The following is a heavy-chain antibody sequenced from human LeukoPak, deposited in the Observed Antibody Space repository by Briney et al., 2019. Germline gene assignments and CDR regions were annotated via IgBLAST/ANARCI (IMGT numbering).Heavy chain of an antibody. J-gene: IGHJ6*03. D-gene: IGHD1-7*01. V-gene: IGHV4-39*01. Sequence: PSETLSLTCTVSGGSVSSSSSCWAWIRQPPGGGLGWIGGVYCSGTTYYKTSLESRVTLSEDTSRNRFSLMLSSVTAADTAVYYCVRQNSDYYYYYLDVWGEGTTVIVSS. CDR2: VYCSGTT. CDR3: VRQNSDYYYYYLDV. CDR1: GGSVSSSSSC.